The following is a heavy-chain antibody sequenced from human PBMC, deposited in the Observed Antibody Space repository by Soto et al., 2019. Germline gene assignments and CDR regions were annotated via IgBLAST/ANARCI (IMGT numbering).Heavy chain of an antibody. CDR1: GCTFTSYP. D-gene: IGHD1-1*01. J-gene: IGHJ4*02. Sequence: ACNAAGCTFTSYPIGRVRHMPGKGLEWMGRIDPSDSYTNYSPSFQGHVTISADKSISTAYLQWSSLKDSETAMYYCARHEAGTVYDYWGQGTLVTVTS. CDR2: IDPSDSYT. CDR3: ARHEAGTVYDY. V-gene: IGHV5-10-1*01.